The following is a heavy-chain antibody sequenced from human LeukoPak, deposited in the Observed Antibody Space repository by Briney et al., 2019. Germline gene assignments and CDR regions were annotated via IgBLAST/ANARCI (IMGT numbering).Heavy chain of an antibody. Sequence: GGSLRLSCAASRFNFNSFVMGWVRQPPGKGLEWVSSISTSSGYIFYADSLKGRATISRDNAKNSLYLQMNSLRAEDTAVYYCVRGKKPGWDMSYFDYWGQGILVTVSS. D-gene: IGHD1-14*01. V-gene: IGHV3-21*06. J-gene: IGHJ4*02. CDR1: RFNFNSFV. CDR3: VRGKKPGWDMSYFDY. CDR2: ISTSSGYI.